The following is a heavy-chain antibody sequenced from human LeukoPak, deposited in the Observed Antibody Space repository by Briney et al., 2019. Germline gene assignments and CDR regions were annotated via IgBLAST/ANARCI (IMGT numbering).Heavy chain of an antibody. V-gene: IGHV3-74*01. CDR1: GFTVSNNY. J-gene: IGHJ4*02. CDR2: INGDGSST. Sequence: PGGSLTLSCAASGFTVSNNYTSWVRQAPGKGLEWVSRINGDGSSTTYADSVKGRFTISRDNAKNTLYLQMNSLRAEDTAVYYCARVVYCSRTSCPLDCWGQGTLVTVSS. CDR3: ARVVYCSRTSCPLDC. D-gene: IGHD2-2*01.